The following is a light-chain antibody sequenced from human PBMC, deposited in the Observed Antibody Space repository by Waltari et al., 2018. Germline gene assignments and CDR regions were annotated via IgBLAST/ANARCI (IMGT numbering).Light chain of an antibody. CDR2: EDN. J-gene: IGLJ2*01. Sequence: SYELTQPPSVSVSPGQTASVTCSGDKLGDKYFCLYQKKPGQSPILVIYEDNKRPPGIPERFSGSNSGDTATLTISGTQALDEAYYYCQAWDSSNYVVFGGGTKLTVL. CDR1: KLGDKY. CDR3: QAWDSSNYVV. V-gene: IGLV3-1*01.